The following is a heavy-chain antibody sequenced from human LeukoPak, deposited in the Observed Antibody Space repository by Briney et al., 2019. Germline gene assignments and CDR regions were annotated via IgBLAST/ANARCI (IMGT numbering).Heavy chain of an antibody. D-gene: IGHD1-26*01. Sequence: PGRSLRLSCAASGFTFSSYGMHWVRQAPGKGLEWVAVIWYDGSNKYYADSVKGRFTISRDNSKYTLYLQMNSLRAEDTAVYYCARVQQRGSYYRALDYWGQGTLVTVSS. J-gene: IGHJ4*02. CDR3: ARVQQRGSYYRALDY. CDR2: IWYDGSNK. V-gene: IGHV3-33*01. CDR1: GFTFSSYG.